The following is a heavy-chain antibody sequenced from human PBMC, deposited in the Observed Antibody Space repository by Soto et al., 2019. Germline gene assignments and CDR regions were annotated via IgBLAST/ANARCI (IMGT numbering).Heavy chain of an antibody. D-gene: IGHD5-18*01. CDR2: LYPGDSDT. J-gene: IGHJ6*02. Sequence: PGESLRISCKGSGYSFTSYWSACVRHIPGKGLEWMGSLYPGDSDTTYSPSFQGPVTISVAKSISTAYLQWSSLKASDTAMYYCARLRYTYGLWDLDNYGMDVWGQRTSVTVSS. CDR3: ARLRYTYGLWDLDNYGMDV. V-gene: IGHV5-51*01. CDR1: GYSFTSYW.